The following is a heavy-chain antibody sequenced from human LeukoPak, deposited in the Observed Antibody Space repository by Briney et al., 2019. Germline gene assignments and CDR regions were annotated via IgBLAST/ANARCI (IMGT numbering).Heavy chain of an antibody. CDR2: ISYDGNNK. CDR1: GFTFSSYG. Sequence: GRSLRLSCAASGFTFSSYGMHWVRQAPGKGLDWVAVISYDGNNKYYADSVKGRFTISRGNSKNTLYLQMNSLRAEDTAVYYCAKDPSLYSYGTNYFDYWGQGTLVTVSS. CDR3: AKDPSLYSYGTNYFDY. J-gene: IGHJ4*02. V-gene: IGHV3-30*18. D-gene: IGHD5-18*01.